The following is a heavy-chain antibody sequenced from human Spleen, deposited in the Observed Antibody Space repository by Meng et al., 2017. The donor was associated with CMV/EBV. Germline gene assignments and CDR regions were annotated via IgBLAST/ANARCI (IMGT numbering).Heavy chain of an antibody. CDR2: ISHSGNT. Sequence: LRLSFAASGFTFSGYWMSWVRQAPGKGLEWIGEISHSGNTNYNPSLKSRVAISVDMSKNHLSLKLRSVIAADTAVYYCAREKTSSNKNWFDPWGQGTLVTVSS. CDR1: GFTFSGYW. V-gene: IGHV4-34*01. CDR3: AREKTSSNKNWFDP. J-gene: IGHJ5*02. D-gene: IGHD4-11*01.